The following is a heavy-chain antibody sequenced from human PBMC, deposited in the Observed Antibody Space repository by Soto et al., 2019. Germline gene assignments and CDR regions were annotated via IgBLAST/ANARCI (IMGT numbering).Heavy chain of an antibody. Sequence: PGESLTISCKGSGYSFTSYWIDWVRQMPGKGLEWMGRIDPSDSYTNYSPSFQGHVTISADKSISTAYLQWSSLKASDTAIYYCARTSMQSRGYSYGHGGMDVWGQGTTVTVSS. V-gene: IGHV5-10-1*01. CDR2: IDPSDSYT. J-gene: IGHJ6*02. CDR3: ARTSMQSRGYSYGHGGMDV. CDR1: GYSFTSYW. D-gene: IGHD5-18*01.